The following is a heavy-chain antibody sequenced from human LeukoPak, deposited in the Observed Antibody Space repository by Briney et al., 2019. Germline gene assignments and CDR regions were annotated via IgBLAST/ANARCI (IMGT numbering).Heavy chain of an antibody. CDR3: ARGLGILTYYYDSSGHVWFDP. Sequence: PSETLSLTCAVYGGSFSGYYWSWIRQPPGKGLEWIGEINHSGSTNYNPSLKSRVTISVDTSKNQFSLKLSSVTAADTAVHYCARGLGILTYYYDSSGHVWFDPWGQGTLVTVSS. D-gene: IGHD3-22*01. V-gene: IGHV4-34*01. J-gene: IGHJ5*02. CDR1: GGSFSGYY. CDR2: INHSGST.